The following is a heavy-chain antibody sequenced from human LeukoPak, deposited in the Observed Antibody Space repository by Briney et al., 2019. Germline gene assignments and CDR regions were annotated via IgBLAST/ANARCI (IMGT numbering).Heavy chain of an antibody. D-gene: IGHD2-15*01. Sequence: GGSLRLSCAASGFTFSSYAMHWVRQASGKGLEWVAVISYAGSNKYYADSVKGRFTISRDNSKNTLYLQMNSLRAEDTAVYYCARSVYPLYCSGGSCYSADYWGQGTLVTVSS. CDR3: ARSVYPLYCSGGSCYSADY. V-gene: IGHV3-30-3*01. J-gene: IGHJ4*02. CDR1: GFTFSSYA. CDR2: ISYAGSNK.